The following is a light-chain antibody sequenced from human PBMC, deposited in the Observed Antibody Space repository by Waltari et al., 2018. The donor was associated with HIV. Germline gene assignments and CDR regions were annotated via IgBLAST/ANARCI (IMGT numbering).Light chain of an antibody. CDR3: QQRSNWQVT. CDR2: DAS. CDR1: QSVSSY. Sequence: EIVLTQSPATLSLSPGERATLSCSASQSVSSYLAWYQQKPGQAPRLLIYDASNRATGIPARFSGSGSGTDFTLTISSLEPEDFAVYYCQQRSNWQVTFGGGTKVEIK. V-gene: IGKV3-11*01. J-gene: IGKJ4*01.